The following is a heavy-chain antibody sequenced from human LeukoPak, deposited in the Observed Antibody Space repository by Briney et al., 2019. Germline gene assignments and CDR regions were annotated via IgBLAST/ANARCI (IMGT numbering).Heavy chain of an antibody. CDR1: GFTLSSYG. J-gene: IGHJ4*02. Sequence: PRRSLRLSCAASGFTLSSYGMHWVRQAPSKGREWVAVISYDGSNKYYADSVKGRFTISRDDSKNTLYLQMNSLRAEDTAVYYCAKGFHYYDSSGYYQNDYWGQGTLVTVSS. CDR3: AKGFHYYDSSGYYQNDY. D-gene: IGHD3-22*01. V-gene: IGHV3-30*18. CDR2: ISYDGSNK.